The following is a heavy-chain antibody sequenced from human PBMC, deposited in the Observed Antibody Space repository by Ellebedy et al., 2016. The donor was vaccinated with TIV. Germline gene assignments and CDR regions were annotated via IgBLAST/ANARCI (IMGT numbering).Heavy chain of an antibody. V-gene: IGHV3-21*01. J-gene: IGHJ4*02. D-gene: IGHD6-19*01. CDR1: GFTFSSYS. Sequence: GGSLRLSCAASGFTFSSYSMNWVRQAPGKGLEWVSSISSSSSYIYYADSVKGRFTISRDNAKNSLYLQMNSLRAEDTAVYYCAKDFDSLPTIAVTGMDYWGQGTLVTVSS. CDR3: AKDFDSLPTIAVTGMDY. CDR2: ISSSSSYI.